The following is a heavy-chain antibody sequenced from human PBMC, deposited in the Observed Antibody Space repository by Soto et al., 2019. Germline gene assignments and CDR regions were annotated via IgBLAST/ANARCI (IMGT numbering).Heavy chain of an antibody. V-gene: IGHV4-31*03. Sequence: SETLSLTCSVSGGSISSSDYHWNWIRQLPGKGLEWIGYIYYTGGTYSSPSLRSRVTMSIDTSKNQFSLKLSSVTAADTAVYYCASAAILTGYCYWGKGALVTVSS. CDR3: ASAAILTGYCY. D-gene: IGHD3-9*01. CDR1: GGSISSSDYH. CDR2: IYYTGGT. J-gene: IGHJ4*02.